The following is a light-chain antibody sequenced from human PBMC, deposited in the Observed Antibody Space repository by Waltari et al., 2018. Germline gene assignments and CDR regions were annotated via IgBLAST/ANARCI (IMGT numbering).Light chain of an antibody. Sequence: DIQMTQSPSSLSASVGARVTITCQARQDISNYLNLYQQKPGKAPKRLLYDASNLETGVPSRFSGSGSGTDFTFTISSLQPEDIATYYCQQYVNLPPVTFGQGTRLEIK. J-gene: IGKJ5*01. CDR2: DAS. CDR1: QDISNY. CDR3: QQYVNLPPVT. V-gene: IGKV1-33*01.